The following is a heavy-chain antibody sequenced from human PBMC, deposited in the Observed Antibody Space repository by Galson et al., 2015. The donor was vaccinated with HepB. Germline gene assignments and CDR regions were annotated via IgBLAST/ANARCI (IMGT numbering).Heavy chain of an antibody. CDR2: ISSSSSTI. CDR3: ARGPQGSHFDY. Sequence: SLRLSCAASGFTFSSYSMNWVRQAPGKGLEWVSYISSSSSTIYYADSVKGRFTISRDNAKNSLYLQMNSLRAEDTAVYYCARGPQGSHFDYWGQGTLVTVSS. V-gene: IGHV3-48*01. J-gene: IGHJ4*02. CDR1: GFTFSSYS.